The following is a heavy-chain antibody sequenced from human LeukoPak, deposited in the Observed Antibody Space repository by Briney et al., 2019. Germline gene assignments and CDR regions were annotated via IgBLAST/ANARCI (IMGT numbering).Heavy chain of an antibody. CDR3: ARRHIDCSTTTCYVDY. CDR1: TYTFTGYC. V-gene: IGHV1-2*02. D-gene: IGHD2-2*01. CDR2: MNPNSGGT. J-gene: IGHJ4*02. Sequence: ASVRVSCRASTYTFTGYCINWVRQAPGQGLEWMGWMNPNSGGTSFAQKFQGRVTMTRDTSISTAYMELSRLRSDDTAVYYCARRHIDCSTTTCYVDYWGRGTLVTVSS.